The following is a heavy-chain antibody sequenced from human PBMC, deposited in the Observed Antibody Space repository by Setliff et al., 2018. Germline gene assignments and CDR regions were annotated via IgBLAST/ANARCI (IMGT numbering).Heavy chain of an antibody. CDR3: ARQEDDSSGYYSTD. Sequence: SETLSLTCTVSGGSISSYYWSWIRQPPGKGLEWIGYIYYSGSTYYNPSLKSRVTISVDTSKNQFSLKLSSVTVADTAVYYCARQEDDSSGYYSTDWGQGTLVTVSS. CDR2: IYYSGST. J-gene: IGHJ4*02. V-gene: IGHV4-59*04. D-gene: IGHD3-22*01. CDR1: GGSISSYY.